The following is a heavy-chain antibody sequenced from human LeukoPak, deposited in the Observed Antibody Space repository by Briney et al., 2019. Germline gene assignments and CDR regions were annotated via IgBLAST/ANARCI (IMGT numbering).Heavy chain of an antibody. CDR1: GGSISSGSYY. J-gene: IGHJ4*02. D-gene: IGHD3-10*01. Sequence: SQTLSLTCTVSGGSISSGSYYWSWIRQPAGKGLEWIGRIYTSGSTNYNPSLKSRVTISVDTSKNQFSLKLSSVTATDTAVYYCARDFSGALWFGEPRGQGTLVTVSS. V-gene: IGHV4-61*02. CDR3: ARDFSGALWFGEP. CDR2: IYTSGST.